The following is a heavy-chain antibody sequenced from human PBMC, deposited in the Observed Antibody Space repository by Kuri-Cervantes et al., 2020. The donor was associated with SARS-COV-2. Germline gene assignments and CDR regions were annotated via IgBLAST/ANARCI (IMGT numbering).Heavy chain of an antibody. D-gene: IGHD2-2*01. CDR3: AREATLAVLPAADAFDI. V-gene: IGHV3-21*01. CDR1: GFTFSSYS. J-gene: IGHJ3*02. Sequence: GESLKISCAASGFTFSSYSMNWVRQAPGKGLEWVSSISSSSSYIHYADSVKGRFTISRDNAKTSLYLQMNSLKVEDTAVYYCAREATLAVLPAADAFDIWGQGTMVTVSS. CDR2: ISSSSSYI.